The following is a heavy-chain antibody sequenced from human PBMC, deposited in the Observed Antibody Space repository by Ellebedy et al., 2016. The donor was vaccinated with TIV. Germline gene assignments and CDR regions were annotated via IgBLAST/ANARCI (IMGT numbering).Heavy chain of an antibody. CDR1: GFTFKNYA. CDR3: SRGIAAVMY. V-gene: IGHV3-30-3*01. CDR2: LSYDANNE. Sequence: GESLKISCAASGFTFKNYAMHWVRQAPGKGLEWVAVLSYDANNENYADSVKGRFTISRDNAKNSLYLQMNSLRAEDTAVYYCSRGIAAVMYWGQGTLVTVSS. J-gene: IGHJ4*02. D-gene: IGHD6-13*01.